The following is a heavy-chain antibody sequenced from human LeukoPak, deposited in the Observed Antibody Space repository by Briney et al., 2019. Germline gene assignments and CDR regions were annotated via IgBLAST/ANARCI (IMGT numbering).Heavy chain of an antibody. J-gene: IGHJ6*02. D-gene: IGHD1-7*01. CDR2: IYPGDSET. V-gene: IGHV5-51*01. Sequence: HGESLKISCKVSGYSFTSYWIGWVRQMPGKGLEWMGSIYPGDSETRYSPSFQGQVIISADKSISTAYLQWSSLKASDTTMYYCSRQNWNYGDYYYAMDVWGQGTTVTVSS. CDR1: GYSFTSYW. CDR3: SRQNWNYGDYYYAMDV.